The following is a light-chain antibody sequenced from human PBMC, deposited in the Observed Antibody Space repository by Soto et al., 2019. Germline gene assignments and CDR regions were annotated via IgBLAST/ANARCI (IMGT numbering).Light chain of an antibody. V-gene: IGKV3-20*01. CDR2: GTA. Sequence: EIVLTQSPGTLSLSPGEGATLSCRASQSVSSNYLARYQQKPGQPPRLLIYGTASRATDIPDRFSGSGSGTDFTLTISILEPEDFAVYYCQQYGNTPSTFGQGTKVQIK. CDR1: QSVSSNY. J-gene: IGKJ2*01. CDR3: QQYGNTPST.